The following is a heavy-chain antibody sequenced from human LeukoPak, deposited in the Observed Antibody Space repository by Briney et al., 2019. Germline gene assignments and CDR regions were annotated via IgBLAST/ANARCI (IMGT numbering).Heavy chain of an antibody. CDR2: ISSSGTTT. CDR1: RFTLCSYA. CDR3: AREAAGYSSGWPDY. V-gene: IGHV3-48*03. J-gene: IGHJ4*01. D-gene: IGHD6-19*01. Sequence: GGSLRHSCVHSRFTLCSYAVNRVRQAPGKGLEWVSYISSSGTTTYYADSVNGRFTISRDNAKNALYLQMNSLRAEDTAVYYCAREAAGYSSGWPDYWGQGTLVTVSS.